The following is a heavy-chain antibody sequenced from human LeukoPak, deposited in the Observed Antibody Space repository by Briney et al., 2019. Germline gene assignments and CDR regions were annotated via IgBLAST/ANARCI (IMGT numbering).Heavy chain of an antibody. Sequence: GGSLRLSCAASGFTFSSYAMHWVRQAPGKGLEWVAVISYDGSNKYYADSVKGRFTISRDNSKNTLYLQMNSLRAEDTAVYYCAKDSPFWSLLPKQPPMYYFDYWGQGTLVTVSS. CDR1: GFTFSSYA. V-gene: IGHV3-30*04. CDR2: ISYDGSNK. CDR3: AKDSPFWSLLPKQPPMYYFDY. J-gene: IGHJ4*02. D-gene: IGHD3-22*01.